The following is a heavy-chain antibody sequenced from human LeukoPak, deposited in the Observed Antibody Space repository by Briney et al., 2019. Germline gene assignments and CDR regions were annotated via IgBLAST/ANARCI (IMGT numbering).Heavy chain of an antibody. CDR2: IKYDGDEE. J-gene: IGHJ4*02. CDR1: GFTFRDYW. D-gene: IGHD6-13*01. CDR3: RSGGAAPGAFDN. Sequence: GGSLRLSCAASGFTFRDYWMSWMRQAPGKGLEWVANIKYDGDEEYYVGPVKGRFIISRDNAKNSLYLQLNSLRVEDTAVYYCRSGGAAPGAFDNWGQGTLVTVSP. V-gene: IGHV3-7*01.